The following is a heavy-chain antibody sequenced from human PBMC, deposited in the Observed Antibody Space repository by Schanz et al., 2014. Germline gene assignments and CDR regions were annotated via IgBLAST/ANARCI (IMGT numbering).Heavy chain of an antibody. V-gene: IGHV1-2*04. Sequence: QVQLVQSGGEMKKPGASVKVSCKASGYTFTDYGLSWVRQAPGQGLEWMGWINPNSGTTNYAQKFQGWVTMTRDTSISTAYMELSRLKSDDTAVYYCARGPLGTSPWGQGTLVTVSS. D-gene: IGHD5-12*01. J-gene: IGHJ5*02. CDR3: ARGPLGTSP. CDR1: GYTFTDYG. CDR2: INPNSGTT.